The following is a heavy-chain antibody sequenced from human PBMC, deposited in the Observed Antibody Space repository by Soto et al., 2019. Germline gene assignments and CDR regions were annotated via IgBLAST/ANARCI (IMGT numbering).Heavy chain of an antibody. V-gene: IGHV1-69*01. J-gene: IGHJ6*02. Sequence: QVQLVQSGAEVKKPGSSVKVSCKASGGTFSSYAISWVRQAPGQGLEWMGGIIPIFGTANYAQKFQGRVTITADESTRTAYMELSSLRSEDTAVYYCARAVVLMVYALYYYYGMDVWGQGTTVTVSS. CDR3: ARAVVLMVYALYYYYGMDV. CDR1: GGTFSSYA. CDR2: IIPIFGTA. D-gene: IGHD2-8*01.